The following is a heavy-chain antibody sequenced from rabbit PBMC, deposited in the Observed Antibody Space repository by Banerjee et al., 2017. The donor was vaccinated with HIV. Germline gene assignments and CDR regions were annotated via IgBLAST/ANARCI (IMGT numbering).Heavy chain of an antibody. CDR3: ARDLAGVIGWNFNL. CDR1: GFSFSNKYV. V-gene: IGHV1S45*01. J-gene: IGHJ4*01. Sequence: QEQLVESGGDLVKPEGSLTLTCTASGFSFSNKYVMCWVRQAPGKGLEWIGTIYAGSSGSAYYASWVNGRFTISKTSSTTVTLQMTSLTAADTATYFCARDLAGVIGWNFNLWGPGTLVTVS. CDR2: IYAGSSGSA. D-gene: IGHD4-1*01.